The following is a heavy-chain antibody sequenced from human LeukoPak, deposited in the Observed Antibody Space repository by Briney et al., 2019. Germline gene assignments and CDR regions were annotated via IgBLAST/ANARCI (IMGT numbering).Heavy chain of an antibody. J-gene: IGHJ6*02. CDR1: GGSFSGYY. Sequence: KASETLSLTCAVYGGSFSGYYWSWIRQPPGKGLERIGEINHSGSTNYNPSLKSRVTISVDTSKNQFSLKLSSVTAADTAVYYCARGRYNWNYVPYYYYGMDAWGQGTTVTVSS. D-gene: IGHD1-7*01. V-gene: IGHV4-34*01. CDR2: INHSGST. CDR3: ARGRYNWNYVPYYYYGMDA.